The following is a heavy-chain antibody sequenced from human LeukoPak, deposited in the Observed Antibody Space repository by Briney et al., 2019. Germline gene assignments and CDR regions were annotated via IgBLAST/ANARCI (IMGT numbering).Heavy chain of an antibody. D-gene: IGHD6-19*01. CDR3: ARDLYRYSSGREPDY. Sequence: ASVKVSCKASGYIFTSYSMHWVRQAPGQGLEWMGIINPSGGSTSYAQKFQGRVTMTRDTSTSTVYMELSSLRSEDTAVYYCARDLYRYSSGREPDYWGQGTLVTVSS. CDR1: GYIFTSYS. CDR2: INPSGGST. J-gene: IGHJ4*02. V-gene: IGHV1-46*01.